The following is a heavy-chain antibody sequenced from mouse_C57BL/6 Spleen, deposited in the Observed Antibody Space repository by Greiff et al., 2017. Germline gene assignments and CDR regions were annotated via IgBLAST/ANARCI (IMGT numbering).Heavy chain of an antibody. D-gene: IGHD1-1*01. CDR3: ASFTTVVATGYYAMDY. J-gene: IGHJ4*01. V-gene: IGHV1-72*01. CDR2: IDPNSGGT. CDR1: GYTFTSYW. Sequence: QVQLQQSGAELVKPGASVKLSCKASGYTFTSYWMHWVKQRPGRGLEWIGRIDPNSGGTKYNEKFKSKATLTVDKPSSPAYMQLSSLTSEDSAVYYCASFTTVVATGYYAMDYWGQGTSVTVSS.